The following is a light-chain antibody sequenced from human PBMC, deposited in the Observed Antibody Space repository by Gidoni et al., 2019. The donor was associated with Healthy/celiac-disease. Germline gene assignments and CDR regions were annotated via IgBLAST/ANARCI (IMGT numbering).Light chain of an antibody. CDR1: QSVSSN. J-gene: IGKJ5*01. CDR2: AAS. Sequence: EIVITQSPATLSVSPGERATLSCRASQSVSSNLAWYQQKPGQAPRLLIYAASILATGIPARFSGSGSGTEFTLTISILQSEDFAVYYCQQYNNSPRTFGQGTRLEIK. V-gene: IGKV3D-15*03. CDR3: QQYNNSPRT.